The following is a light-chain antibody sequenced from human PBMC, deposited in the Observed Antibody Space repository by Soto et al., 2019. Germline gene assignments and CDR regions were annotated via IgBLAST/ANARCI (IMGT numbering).Light chain of an antibody. J-gene: IGKJ1*01. V-gene: IGKV3-20*01. Sequence: EIVLTQSPGTLSLSPCERATLSCSSYKSVSDTLLTWFQQKPGQAPRLLIYGASSRATGIPDRFSGSGSGTDFTLTISRLEPEDFAVYYCQQYGSSRTFGQGTKVDIK. CDR3: QQYGSSRT. CDR1: KSVSDTL. CDR2: GAS.